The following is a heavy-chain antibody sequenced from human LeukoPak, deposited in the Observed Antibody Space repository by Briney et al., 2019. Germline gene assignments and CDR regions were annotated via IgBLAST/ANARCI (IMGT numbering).Heavy chain of an antibody. J-gene: IGHJ6*02. CDR2: ISGSGGSS. Sequence: GGSLRLSCAASGFTFSSYTMNWVRQAPGKGLEWVSAISGSGGSSYYADSVKGRFTISRDNSKNTLYLQMNSLRAEDTAVYYCARDLGSLSSGWYGTRSYYYYYGMDVWGQGTTVTVSS. CDR3: ARDLGSLSSGWYGTRSYYYYYGMDV. V-gene: IGHV3-23*01. CDR1: GFTFSSYT. D-gene: IGHD6-19*01.